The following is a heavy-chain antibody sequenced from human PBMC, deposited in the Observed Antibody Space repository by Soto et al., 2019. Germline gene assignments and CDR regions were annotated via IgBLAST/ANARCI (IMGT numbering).Heavy chain of an antibody. J-gene: IGHJ3*02. CDR2: INAGNGNT. CDR3: ARDRDRLGDYDSVASAFDI. D-gene: IGHD4-17*01. V-gene: IGHV1-3*01. CDR1: GYTFTSYA. Sequence: GASVKVSCTASGYTFTSYAMHWVRQAPGQRLDWMGWINAGNGNTKYSQKFQGRVTITRDTSASTAYMELSSLRSEDTAVYYCARDRDRLGDYDSVASAFDIWGQGTMVTVSS.